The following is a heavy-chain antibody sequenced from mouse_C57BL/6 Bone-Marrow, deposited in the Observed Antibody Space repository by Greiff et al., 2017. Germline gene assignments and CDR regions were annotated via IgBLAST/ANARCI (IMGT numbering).Heavy chain of an antibody. J-gene: IGHJ4*01. Sequence: VQLQESGAELVRPGASVKLSCKASGFTFTDYYINWVKQRPGQGLEWIARIYPGSGNTYYNEKFQGKATLTAEKSSSTAYLQLSSLTSEDSAVYFCARRLYAMDYWGQGTSVTVSS. CDR1: GFTFTDYY. V-gene: IGHV1-76*01. CDR2: IYPGSGNT. CDR3: ARRLYAMDY.